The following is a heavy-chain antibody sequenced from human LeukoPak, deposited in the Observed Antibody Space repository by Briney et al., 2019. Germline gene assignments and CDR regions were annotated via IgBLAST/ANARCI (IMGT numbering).Heavy chain of an antibody. J-gene: IGHJ3*02. CDR1: GFTFSSYA. V-gene: IGHV3-30-3*01. CDR2: ISYDGSNK. Sequence: GGSLRLSCAASGFTFSSYAMHWVRQAPGKGLEWVAVISYDGSNKYYADSVKGRFTISRDNSKNTLYLQMNSLRAEDTAVYYCARDSPLSFDIWGQGTMVTVSS. CDR3: ARDSPLSFDI.